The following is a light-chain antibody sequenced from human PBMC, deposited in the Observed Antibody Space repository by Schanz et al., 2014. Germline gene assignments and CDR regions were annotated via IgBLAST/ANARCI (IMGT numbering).Light chain of an antibody. CDR2: WAS. CDR3: QQYYSTPLT. V-gene: IGKV4-1*01. Sequence: DIVMTQSPDSLAVSLGERATIHCMSSQSVLYSSNNKNYLAWYQQKPGQPPKLLIYWASTRESGVPDRFSGSGSGTDFTLTISSLQAEDVAVYYCQQYYSTPLTFGGGTKVEIK. CDR1: QSVLYSSNNKNY. J-gene: IGKJ4*01.